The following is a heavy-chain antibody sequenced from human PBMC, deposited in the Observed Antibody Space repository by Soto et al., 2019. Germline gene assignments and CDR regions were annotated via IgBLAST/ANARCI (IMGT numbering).Heavy chain of an antibody. CDR2: IIPIFGTA. D-gene: IGHD5-12*01. CDR1: GGTFSSYA. J-gene: IGHJ6*02. V-gene: IGHV1-69*13. CDR3: ARWDIVPGYNYYYYGMDV. Sequence: SVKVSCKASGGTFSSYAISWVRQAPGQGLEWMGGIIPIFGTANYAQKFQGRVTITADESTSTAYMELSSLRSEDTAVYYCARWDIVPGYNYYYYGMDVWGQGTTVTVSS.